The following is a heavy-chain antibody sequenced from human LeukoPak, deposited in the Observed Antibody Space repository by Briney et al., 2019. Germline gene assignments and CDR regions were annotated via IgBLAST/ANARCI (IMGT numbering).Heavy chain of an antibody. CDR1: GYTFTSYG. CDR3: ARDRPRRGYCSSTSCSDAFDI. V-gene: IGHV1-18*01. D-gene: IGHD2-2*01. CDR2: ISAYNGNT. J-gene: IGHJ3*02. Sequence: GASVKVSCKASGYTFTSYGISWARQAPGQGLEWMGWISAYNGNTNYAQKLQGRVTMTTDTSTSTAYMELRSLRSDDTAVYYCARDRPRRGYCSSTSCSDAFDIWGQGTMVTVSS.